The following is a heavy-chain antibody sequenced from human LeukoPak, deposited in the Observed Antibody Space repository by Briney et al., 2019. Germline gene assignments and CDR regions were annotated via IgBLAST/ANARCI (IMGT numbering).Heavy chain of an antibody. J-gene: IGHJ6*02. CDR2: ISYDGSNK. V-gene: IGHV3-30*18. Sequence: GRSLRLSCAASGFTFSSYGTHWVRQAPGKGLEWVAVISYDGSNKYYADSVKGRFTISRDNSKNTLYLQMNSLRAEDTAVYYCAKDLLAYCGGDCYDGDYYYGMDVWGQGTTVTVSS. D-gene: IGHD2-21*02. CDR3: AKDLLAYCGGDCYDGDYYYGMDV. CDR1: GFTFSSYG.